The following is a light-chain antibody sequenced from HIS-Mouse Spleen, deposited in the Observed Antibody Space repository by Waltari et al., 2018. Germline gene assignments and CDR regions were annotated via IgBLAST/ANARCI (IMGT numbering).Light chain of an antibody. CDR3: QQRSNWPPLT. J-gene: IGKJ4*01. CDR2: DAS. V-gene: IGKV3-11*01. CDR1: QSVSSY. Sequence: EIVLTQSPPPLSLSPGERATLSSRASQSVSSYLAWYQQKPGKAPRLLIYDASNRATGIPARFSGSGSGTDFTLTISSLEPEDFAVYYCQQRSNWPPLTFGGGTKVEIK.